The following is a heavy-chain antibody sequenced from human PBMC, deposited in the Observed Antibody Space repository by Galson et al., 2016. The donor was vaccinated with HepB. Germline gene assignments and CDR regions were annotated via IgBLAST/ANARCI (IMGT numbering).Heavy chain of an antibody. V-gene: IGHV3-7*03. J-gene: IGHJ4*02. Sequence: SLRLSCAASGVHFSIYWMTWVRQAPGKGLEWVANIKQDGSAKYFVDSVKGRFTASRDNAKNSLYRHMNSLRAEDSAVYYCGRARGFDYWGLGALVTVSS. CDR2: IKQDGSAK. CDR3: GRARGFDY. CDR1: GVHFSIYW.